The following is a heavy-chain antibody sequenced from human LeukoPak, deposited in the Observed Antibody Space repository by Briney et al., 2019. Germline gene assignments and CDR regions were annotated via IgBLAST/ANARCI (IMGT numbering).Heavy chain of an antibody. CDR3: ARGDIVLMVYAIGTLDY. J-gene: IGHJ4*02. CDR1: GGSFSIYA. CDR2: SVPIFGTA. D-gene: IGHD2-8*01. V-gene: IGHV1-69*05. Sequence: AASVKLSCKASGGSFSIYAISWVRQPPGPGIELMWVSVPIFGTANYSQKFQGRVTITTHESTSTAYMELSSLRSEDTAVYYCARGDIVLMVYAIGTLDYWGQGTLVTVSS.